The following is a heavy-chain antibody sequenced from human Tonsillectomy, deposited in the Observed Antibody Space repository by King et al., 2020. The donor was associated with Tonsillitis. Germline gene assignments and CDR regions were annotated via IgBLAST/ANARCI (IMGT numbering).Heavy chain of an antibody. Sequence: DVQLVESGGGLVQPGGSLRLSCAASGFTFGAYWMNWVRQAPGKGLEWVANIKQDGSEKNYVESVKGRFTISRDNAKNSLYLQMNSVSAEDTAGYFCGGGTGWLFDLWGRGTLVTVSS. CDR3: GGGTGWLFDL. V-gene: IGHV3-7*03. CDR1: GFTFGAYW. J-gene: IGHJ2*01. CDR2: IKQDGSEK. D-gene: IGHD5-24*01.